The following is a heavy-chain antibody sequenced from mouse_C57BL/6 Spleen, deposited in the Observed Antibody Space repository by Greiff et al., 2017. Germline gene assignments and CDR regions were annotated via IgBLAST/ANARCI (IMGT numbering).Heavy chain of an antibody. CDR3: ARKSSGLYYYAMDY. D-gene: IGHD3-2*02. J-gene: IGHJ4*01. Sequence: EVPLQQSGPVLVKPGASVKMSCKASGYTFTDYYMNWVKQSHGKSLEWIGVINPYNGGTSYNQKFKGKATLTVDKSSSTAYMELNSLTSEDSAVYYCARKSSGLYYYAMDYWGQGTSVTVAS. CDR1: GYTFTDYY. V-gene: IGHV1-19*01. CDR2: INPYNGGT.